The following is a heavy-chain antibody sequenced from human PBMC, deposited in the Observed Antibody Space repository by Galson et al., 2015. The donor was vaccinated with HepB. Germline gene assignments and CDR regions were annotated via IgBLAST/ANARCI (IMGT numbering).Heavy chain of an antibody. CDR1: GFSFSSYG. V-gene: IGHV3-33*01. D-gene: IGHD3-3*01. CDR2: TWYDGSKT. J-gene: IGHJ4*02. Sequence: SLRLSCAASGFSFSSYGLHWVRQAPGKGLEWVAFTWYDGSKTFYADPVKGRFTVSRDNSRNTIYLQINTLRAEDTAVYYCARDEIDSIFDAWGQGTLVIVSS. CDR3: ARDEIDSIFDA.